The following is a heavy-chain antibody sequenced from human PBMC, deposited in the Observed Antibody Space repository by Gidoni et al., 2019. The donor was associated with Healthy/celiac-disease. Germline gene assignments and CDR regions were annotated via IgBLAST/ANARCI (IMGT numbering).Heavy chain of an antibody. CDR3: ASQGVLSGYSNETKKPYAFDS. Sequence: EVQLVESGGGLVQPGGSLRLSCAASPFTFLSYSMHWVRQAPRKGLEWVGYISSSSSTIYYADSVKGRFTISRDNAKNSRYLKMNSLRDEEKDVYYCASQGVLSGYSNETKKPYAFDSWGQGTMVTVSS. CDR2: ISSSSSTI. D-gene: IGHD5-18*01. J-gene: IGHJ3*02. CDR1: PFTFLSYS. V-gene: IGHV3-48*02.